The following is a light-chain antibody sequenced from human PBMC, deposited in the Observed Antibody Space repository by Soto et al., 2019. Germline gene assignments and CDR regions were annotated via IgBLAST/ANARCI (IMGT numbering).Light chain of an antibody. J-gene: IGKJ4*01. CDR3: QQRSNWPLT. V-gene: IGKV3-11*01. CDR1: QSVSSF. Sequence: EIVLTQSPATLSLSPGERATLSCRASQSVSSFLAWNQQNPGQPPRLLTYEASNRATGIPARFSGSGSGTDFTRTISSLEPEDFAVYYCQQRSNWPLTFGGGTKVEIK. CDR2: EAS.